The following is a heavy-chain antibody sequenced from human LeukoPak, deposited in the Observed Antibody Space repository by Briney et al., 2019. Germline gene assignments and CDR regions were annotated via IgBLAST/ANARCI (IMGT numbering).Heavy chain of an antibody. V-gene: IGHV4-59*01. CDR2: ISDTGKT. CDR3: ATGYYEPFAN. Sequence: SETLSLTCSVSGASLSSYYWDWLRQSPGKGLEWIGYISDTGKTDSNPSLKSRVSISLDMSKTQFSLRLRSVTAADSAVYYCATGYYEPFANWGPGILVTVSS. D-gene: IGHD2/OR15-2a*01. CDR1: GASLSSYY. J-gene: IGHJ4*02.